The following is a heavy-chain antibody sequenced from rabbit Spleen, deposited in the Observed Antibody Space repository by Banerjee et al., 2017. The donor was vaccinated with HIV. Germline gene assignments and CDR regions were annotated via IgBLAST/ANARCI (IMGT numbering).Heavy chain of an antibody. CDR3: VRGASSSGYYSL. Sequence: QQQLEESGGGLVKPGGTLTLTCKVSGIDFSSWYYMCWVRQAPGKGLELIGCIYLSSASTWYASWVNGRFSISRENTQNTVYLQLNSLTAADTATYFCVRGASSSGYYSLWGPGTLSPS. D-gene: IGHD1-1*01. CDR1: GIDFSSWYY. J-gene: IGHJ4*01. CDR2: IYLSSAST. V-gene: IGHV1S43*01.